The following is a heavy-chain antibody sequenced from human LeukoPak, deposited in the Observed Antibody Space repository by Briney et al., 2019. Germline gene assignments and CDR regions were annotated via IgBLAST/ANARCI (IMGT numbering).Heavy chain of an antibody. CDR3: ARAGVVPAAILVFRGRIWFDL. Sequence: SETLSLTCTVSGGSISSYYWSWIRQPPGKGLEWIGYIYYSGSTNYNPSLKSRVTISVDTSKNQFSLKLSSVTAADTAVYYCARAGVVPAAILVFRGRIWFDLWGQGTLVTVSS. V-gene: IGHV4-59*12. D-gene: IGHD2-2*01. J-gene: IGHJ5*02. CDR1: GGSISSYY. CDR2: IYYSGST.